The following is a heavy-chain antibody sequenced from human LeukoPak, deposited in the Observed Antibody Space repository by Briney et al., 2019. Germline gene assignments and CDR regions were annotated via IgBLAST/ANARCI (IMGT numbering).Heavy chain of an antibody. V-gene: IGHV4-59*01. CDR2: IYYSGST. CDR3: ARGQYYDFWSGYSADGFDI. J-gene: IGHJ3*02. Sequence: SETLSLTCTVSGGSISSYYWSWVRQPPGKGLERIGYIYYSGSTNYNPSLKSRVTLSVDTSKYQFSLNLSSVTAADTAVYYCARGQYYDFWSGYSADGFDIWGQGTMVTLSS. CDR1: GGSISSYY. D-gene: IGHD3-3*01.